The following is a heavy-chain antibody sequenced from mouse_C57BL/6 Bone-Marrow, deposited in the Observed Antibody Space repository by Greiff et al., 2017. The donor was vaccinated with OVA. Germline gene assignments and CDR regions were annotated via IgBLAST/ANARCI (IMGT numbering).Heavy chain of an antibody. CDR2: SRNKANDYTT. Sequence: EVMLVESGGGLVQSGRSLRLSCVTSGFTFSDFYMEWVRQAPGKGLEWIAASRNKANDYTTEYSASVKGRFIVSRDTSQSILYLQMNALRAEDTAIYYCARDGGFYYGSSYWYFDVWGTGTTVTVSS. J-gene: IGHJ1*03. CDR3: ARDGGFYYGSSYWYFDV. V-gene: IGHV7-1*01. CDR1: GFTFSDFY. D-gene: IGHD1-1*01.